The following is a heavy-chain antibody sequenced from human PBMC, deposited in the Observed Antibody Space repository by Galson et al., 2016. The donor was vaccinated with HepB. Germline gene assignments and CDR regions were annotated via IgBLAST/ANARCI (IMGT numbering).Heavy chain of an antibody. V-gene: IGHV1-2*02. Sequence: SVKVSCKASGYTFTGYYMHWVRQAPGQGLEWMGWISADSGDTKSAQKFQGRVIMTADTYTATAYVELGGLRSDDTAVYYCARDRDYLLDSWGQGTLVTVSP. D-gene: IGHD5-24*01. CDR1: GYTFTGYY. CDR2: ISADSGDT. J-gene: IGHJ4*02. CDR3: ARDRDYLLDS.